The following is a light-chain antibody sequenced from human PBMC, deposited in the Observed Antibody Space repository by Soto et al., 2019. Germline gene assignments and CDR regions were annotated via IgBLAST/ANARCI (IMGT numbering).Light chain of an antibody. J-gene: IGKJ1*01. CDR1: QSVGFN. Sequence: EIVLAQSPATLSVSPGERATLSCRASQSVGFNLAWYQQKPGQAPRLLIYGASTRATGIPARFSGSGSGTEFTLTISSLQSEDFAIYYCQEYNDWPPWTFGQGTNVEIK. CDR2: GAS. V-gene: IGKV3-15*01. CDR3: QEYNDWPPWT.